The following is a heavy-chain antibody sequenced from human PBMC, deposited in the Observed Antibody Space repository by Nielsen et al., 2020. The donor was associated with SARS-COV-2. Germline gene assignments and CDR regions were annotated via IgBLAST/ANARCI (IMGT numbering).Heavy chain of an antibody. CDR3: ARHREVPAARGWGDNWFDP. CDR1: GASISTSSYY. D-gene: IGHD2-2*01. J-gene: IGHJ5*02. V-gene: IGHV4-39*01. CDR2: IYYSGST. Sequence: SETLSLTCTVSGASISTSSYYWGWIRQPPGKGLEWIGSIYYSGSTYYNPSLKSRVTISVDTSKNQFSLKLSSVTAADTAVYYCARHREVPAARGWGDNWFDPWGQGTLVTVSS.